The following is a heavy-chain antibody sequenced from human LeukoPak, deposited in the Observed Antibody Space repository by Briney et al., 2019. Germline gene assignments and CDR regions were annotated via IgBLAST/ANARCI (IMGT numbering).Heavy chain of an antibody. V-gene: IGHV1-69*06. J-gene: IGHJ4*02. Sequence: ASVKVSCKASGGTFSSCAISWVRQAPGQGLEWMGGIIPIFGTANYAQKFQGRVTITADKSTSTAYMELSSLRSEDTAVYYCARGRGIAAAPFDYWGQGTLVTVSS. CDR3: ARGRGIAAAPFDY. CDR1: GGTFSSCA. CDR2: IIPIFGTA. D-gene: IGHD6-13*01.